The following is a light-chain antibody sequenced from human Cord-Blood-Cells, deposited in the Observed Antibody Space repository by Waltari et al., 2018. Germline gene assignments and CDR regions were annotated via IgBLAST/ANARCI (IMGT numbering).Light chain of an antibody. CDR3: QAWDSSTVV. CDR1: KLGANY. Sequence: SYELTQPPSVSVSPGQPASITCPRDKLGANYACWYQQKPGQSPVLVIYQDSKRPSGIPERFSGSNSGNTATLTISGTQAMDEADYYCQAWDSSTVVFGGGTKLTVL. V-gene: IGLV3-1*01. CDR2: QDS. J-gene: IGLJ2*01.